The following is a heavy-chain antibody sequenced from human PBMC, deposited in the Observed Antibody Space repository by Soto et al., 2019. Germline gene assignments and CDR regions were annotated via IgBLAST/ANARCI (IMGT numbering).Heavy chain of an antibody. CDR2: IYYSGST. J-gene: IGHJ2*01. V-gene: IGHV4-31*03. Sequence: QVQLQESGPGLVKPSQTLSLTCTVSGGSISSGGYYWSWIRQHPGKGLEWIGYIYYSGSTYYNPSLKSRVTIAVDTSKNLFSLKLSSVTAADTAVYYCARDKYVTNWYFDLWGRGTLVTVSS. D-gene: IGHD2-2*01. CDR1: GGSISSGGYY. CDR3: ARDKYVTNWYFDL.